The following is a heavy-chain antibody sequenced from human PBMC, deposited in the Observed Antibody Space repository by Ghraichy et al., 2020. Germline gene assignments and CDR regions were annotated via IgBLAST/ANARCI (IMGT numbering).Heavy chain of an antibody. CDR1: GGSFSGYY. D-gene: IGHD6-19*01. J-gene: IGHJ6*02. Sequence: SETLSLTCAVYGGSFSGYYWSWIRQPPGKGLEWIGEINHSGSTNYNPSLKSRVTISVDTSKNQFSLKLSSVTAADTAVYYCARRSSGWLYYYYGMDVWGQGTTVTVSS. CDR2: INHSGST. V-gene: IGHV4-34*01. CDR3: ARRSSGWLYYYYGMDV.